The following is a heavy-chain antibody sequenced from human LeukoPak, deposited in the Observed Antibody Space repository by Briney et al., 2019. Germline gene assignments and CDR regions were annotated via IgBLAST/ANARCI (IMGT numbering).Heavy chain of an antibody. CDR2: IWYDGGNK. Sequence: PGRSLRVSCAASGFTFSNYVIHWVRQAPGKGLEWVAFIWYDGGNKFYADSVKGRFTVSRDNPKNTVYLQMSGLRANDTAIYYGAGSAGWSFIDVWGQGTTVTVSS. CDR3: AGSAGWSFIDV. V-gene: IGHV3-33*08. D-gene: IGHD6-19*01. CDR1: GFTFSNYV. J-gene: IGHJ6*02.